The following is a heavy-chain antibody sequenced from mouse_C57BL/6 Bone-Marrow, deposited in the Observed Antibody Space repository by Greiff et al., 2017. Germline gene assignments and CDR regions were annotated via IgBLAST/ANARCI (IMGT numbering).Heavy chain of an antibody. CDR3: ARDGSHYFDY. Sequence: EVQLQQSGPVLVKPGASVKMSCKASGYTFTDYYMNWVKQSHGKSLEWIGVINPYNGGTSYNQKFKGKATLTVDKSSSTAYMELNSLTSEDSAVYYCARDGSHYFDYWGQGTTLTVSS. CDR2: INPYNGGT. D-gene: IGHD1-1*01. CDR1: GYTFTDYY. J-gene: IGHJ2*01. V-gene: IGHV1-19*01.